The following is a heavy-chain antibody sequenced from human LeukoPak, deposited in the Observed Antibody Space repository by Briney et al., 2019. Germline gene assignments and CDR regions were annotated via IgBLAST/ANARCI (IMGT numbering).Heavy chain of an antibody. CDR1: GFTFSSYA. V-gene: IGHV3-23*01. CDR3: AKSLWFGELLITYAAFDI. Sequence: GGSLRLSCAASGFTFSSYAMSWVRQAPGKGLEWVSVISGNGGSTNYADSVKGRFTISRDNSKNTLYLQMNSLRAEDTAVYYCAKSLWFGELLITYAAFDIWGQGKMVTVSS. CDR2: ISGNGGST. D-gene: IGHD3-10*01. J-gene: IGHJ3*02.